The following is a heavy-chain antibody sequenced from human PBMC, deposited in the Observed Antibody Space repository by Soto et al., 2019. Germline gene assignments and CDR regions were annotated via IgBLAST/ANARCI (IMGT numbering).Heavy chain of an antibody. CDR3: ARGDSTDCSNGVCSFFYNHDMDV. CDR2: INPTSGGT. Sequence: AASVKVSCKASGYSFTDYHIHWVRQAPGQGLEWLGRINPTSGGTSTAQKFQGWVTMTTDTSISTASMELTRLTSDDTAIYYCARGDSTDCSNGVCSFFYNHDMDVWGQGTTVTVSS. V-gene: IGHV1-2*04. D-gene: IGHD2-8*01. CDR1: GYSFTDYH. J-gene: IGHJ6*02.